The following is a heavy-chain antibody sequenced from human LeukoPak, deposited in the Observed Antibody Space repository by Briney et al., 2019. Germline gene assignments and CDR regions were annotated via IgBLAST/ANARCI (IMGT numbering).Heavy chain of an antibody. D-gene: IGHD3-22*01. V-gene: IGHV3-23*01. CDR3: TKDRRITVM. CDR2: ISGSGERT. Sequence: GGSLRLSCAASGFTFSSYAMNWVRQAPGKGLEWVSTISGSGERTNYADSVKGRFTISRGNSKNTLFLQMNSLRAEDTAVYYCTKDRRITVMGGQGTLVTVSS. CDR1: GFTFSSYA. J-gene: IGHJ4*02.